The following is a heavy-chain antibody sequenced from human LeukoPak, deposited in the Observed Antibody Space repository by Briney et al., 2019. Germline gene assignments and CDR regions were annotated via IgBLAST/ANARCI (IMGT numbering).Heavy chain of an antibody. J-gene: IGHJ4*02. Sequence: PSETLSLTCTVSGGSISSGGYYWSWIRQPPGKGLEWIGYIYHSGSTYYNPSLKSRVTISVDRSKNQFSLKLSSVTAADTAVYYCARGTSSTRGDYWGQGTLVTVSS. D-gene: IGHD6-13*01. V-gene: IGHV4-30-2*01. CDR3: ARGTSSTRGDY. CDR1: GGSISSGGYY. CDR2: IYHSGST.